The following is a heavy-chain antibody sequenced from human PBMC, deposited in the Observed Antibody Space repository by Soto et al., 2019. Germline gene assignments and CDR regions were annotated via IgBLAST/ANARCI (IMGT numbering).Heavy chain of an antibody. V-gene: IGHV2-5*02. Sequence: QVTLKESGPTPVKPTQALTLTCTFSGFSLNTDGEGVGWVRQPPGQALEWLELIYWDDDERYSPSLKTRLTINKDPSKNQAVLIMTNMDPVDTATYYCAHSRNLITEDAQVGDFDYWGQGTLVTVSS. D-gene: IGHD3-10*01. CDR3: AHSRNLITEDAQVGDFDY. CDR2: IYWDDDE. J-gene: IGHJ4*02. CDR1: GFSLNTDGEG.